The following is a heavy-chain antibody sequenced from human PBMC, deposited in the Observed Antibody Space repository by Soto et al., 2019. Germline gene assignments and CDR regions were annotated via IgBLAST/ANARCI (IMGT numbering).Heavy chain of an antibody. V-gene: IGHV5-10-1*03. CDR3: ARHGQLALFEN. CDR2: IDPSDSYI. Sequence: VQLVQAGAEVQKPGESLKISCPGSGYSFPSYWISWVRQMPGKGLQWMGRIDPSDSYINYSPSFEGHVNISIDKSINTAYLQWSSLKASDTAIYYCARHGQLALFENCGPGTLVTVSS. D-gene: IGHD6-6*01. J-gene: IGHJ4*02. CDR1: GYSFPSYW.